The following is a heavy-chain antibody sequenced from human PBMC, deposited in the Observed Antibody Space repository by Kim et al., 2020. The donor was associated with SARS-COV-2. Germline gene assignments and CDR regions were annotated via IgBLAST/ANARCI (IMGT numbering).Heavy chain of an antibody. J-gene: IGHJ6*03. D-gene: IGHD6-6*01. V-gene: IGHV3-74*01. CDR3: ARVQQSRAARHWGTYYYYYYYMDV. CDR2: INSDGSST. CDR1: GFTFSSYW. Sequence: GGSLRLSCAASGFTFSSYWMHWVRQAPGKGLVWVSRINSDGSSTRYADSVKGRFTISRDNAKNTLYLQMNSLRAEDTAVYYCARVQQSRAARHWGTYYYYYYYMDVWGKGTTVTVSS.